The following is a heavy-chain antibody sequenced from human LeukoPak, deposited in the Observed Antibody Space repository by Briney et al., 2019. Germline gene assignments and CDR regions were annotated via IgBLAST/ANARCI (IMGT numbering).Heavy chain of an antibody. Sequence: GGSLTLSCAASGFTFSGHGLHWVRQAPGKGLEWLAVIWYDGSNKHYADSLKGRFTISRDNSRNTLYLQMNSLEVEDTAIYYCARGAYGDYNFEDVFYLDYWGQGTLVTVSS. CDR1: GFTFSGHG. V-gene: IGHV3-33*01. D-gene: IGHD4-17*01. CDR3: ARGAYGDYNFEDVFYLDY. CDR2: IWYDGSNK. J-gene: IGHJ4*02.